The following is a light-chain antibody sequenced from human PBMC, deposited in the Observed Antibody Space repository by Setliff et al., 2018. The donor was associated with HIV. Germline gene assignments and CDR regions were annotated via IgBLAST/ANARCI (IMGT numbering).Light chain of an antibody. Sequence: QSVLTQPPSASGTPGQRVTISCSGSSSNIGSNTVNWYQQLPGTAPKLLIYSNNQRPSGVPDRFSGSKSGTSASLAITGLQAEDEADYYCQSYDSSLSGYVVFGGGTKGTVL. CDR3: QSYDSSLSGYVV. J-gene: IGLJ2*01. CDR1: SSNIGSNT. V-gene: IGLV1-44*01. CDR2: SNN.